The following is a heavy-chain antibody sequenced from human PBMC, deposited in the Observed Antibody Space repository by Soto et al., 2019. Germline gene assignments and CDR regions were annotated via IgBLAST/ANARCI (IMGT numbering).Heavy chain of an antibody. D-gene: IGHD2-8*01. CDR1: GGSISSGGYY. Sequence: SETLSLTCTVSGGSISSGGYYWSWIRQHPGKGLEWIGYIYYSGSTYYNPSLKSRVTISVDTSKNQFSLKLSSVTAADTPVYYCARVLSTNGVCYMGSGMDVCGQGTTVTVSS. CDR2: IYYSGST. CDR3: ARVLSTNGVCYMGSGMDV. V-gene: IGHV4-31*03. J-gene: IGHJ6*02.